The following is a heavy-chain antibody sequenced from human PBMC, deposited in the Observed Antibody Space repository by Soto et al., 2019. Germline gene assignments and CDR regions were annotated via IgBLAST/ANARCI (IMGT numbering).Heavy chain of an antibody. CDR2: ISYDGSNK. D-gene: IGHD6-6*01. CDR3: ASLIAALSYYYGMDV. CDR1: GFTFSSYA. V-gene: IGHV3-30-3*01. J-gene: IGHJ6*02. Sequence: QVQLVESGGGVVQPGRSLRLSCAASGFTFSSYAMHWVRQAPGKGLEWVAVISYDGSNKYYADSVKGRFTISRDNSKNTLYLQMNSVGAEDTAVYYCASLIAALSYYYGMDVWGQGTTVTVSS.